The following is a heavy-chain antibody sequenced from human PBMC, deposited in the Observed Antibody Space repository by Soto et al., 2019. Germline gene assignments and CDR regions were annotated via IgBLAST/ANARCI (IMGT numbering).Heavy chain of an antibody. D-gene: IGHD6-25*01. Sequence: PSETLSLTCTGSGVSISSYYWIWIRQPPGKGLEWIGYIHYSGNTNYNPSLKSRVTISVDMSKNLSLKLSSVTAADTAVYYCARQRSDYSYYYGMDVWGQGTTVTVSS. CDR3: ARQRSDYSYYYGMDV. CDR1: GVSISSYY. V-gene: IGHV4-59*01. CDR2: IHYSGNT. J-gene: IGHJ6*02.